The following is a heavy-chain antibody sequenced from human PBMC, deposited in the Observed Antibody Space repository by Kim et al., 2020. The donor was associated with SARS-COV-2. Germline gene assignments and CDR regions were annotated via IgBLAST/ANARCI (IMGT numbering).Heavy chain of an antibody. Sequence: GGSLRLSCAASGFNFINYGMHWVRQAPGKGLEWVAVISFDGSDTKYADSVKGRFNISRDNSRNTLYLQMSSLRPEDTAVYYCATPTPHDRSHVDVLGQG. J-gene: IGHJ6*02. V-gene: IGHV3-30*03. CDR1: GFNFINYG. CDR3: ATPTPHDRSHVDV. CDR2: ISFDGSDT.